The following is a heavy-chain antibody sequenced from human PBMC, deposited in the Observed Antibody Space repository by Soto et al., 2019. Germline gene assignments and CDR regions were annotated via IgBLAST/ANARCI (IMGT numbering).Heavy chain of an antibody. CDR1: GFTFSSYG. D-gene: IGHD5-18*01. V-gene: IGHV3-48*02. CDR3: ARDSSKYTYGSFYFDS. J-gene: IGHJ4*02. CDR2: ISYSSATI. Sequence: RLSCAASGFTFSSYGINWVRQAPGRGLEWISYISYSSATIHYADSVKGRFTISRDNANNSLYLEMSSLRDEDTAIYFCARDSSKYTYGSFYFDSWGQGTLVTVSS.